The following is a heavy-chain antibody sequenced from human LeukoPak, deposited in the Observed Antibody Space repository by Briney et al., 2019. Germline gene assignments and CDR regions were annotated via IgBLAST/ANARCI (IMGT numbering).Heavy chain of an antibody. CDR1: GFTFSSYA. V-gene: IGHV3-30*04. CDR2: ISYDGSNK. CDR3: ARDRSRDYYYYYMDV. J-gene: IGHJ6*03. Sequence: GGSLRLSCAASGFTFSSYAMHWVRQAPGKGLEWVAVISYDGSNKYYADSVKGRFTISRDNSKNTLYLQMNSLRAEDTAVYYCARDRSRDYYYYYMDVWGKGTTVTVSS.